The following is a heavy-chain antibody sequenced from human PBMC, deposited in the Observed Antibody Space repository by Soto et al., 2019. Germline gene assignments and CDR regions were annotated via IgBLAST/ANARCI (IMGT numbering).Heavy chain of an antibody. J-gene: IGHJ6*02. CDR3: ARDWDYYGMDV. D-gene: IGHD3-16*01. V-gene: IGHV3-33*01. Sequence: VQLVESGGGVVQPGRYLRLSCAASGFTFSSYGMHGVRQAPGKGLEWVAVIWYDGSNKYYADSVKGRFTISRDNSKNTLYLQMNSLRAEDTAVYYCARDWDYYGMDVWGQGTTVTVFS. CDR2: IWYDGSNK. CDR1: GFTFSSYG.